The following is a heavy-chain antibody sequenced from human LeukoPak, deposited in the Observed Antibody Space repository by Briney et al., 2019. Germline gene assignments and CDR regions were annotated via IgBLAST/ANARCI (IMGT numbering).Heavy chain of an antibody. Sequence: ASVKVSCKASGYTFTSYGISWVRQAPGQGLEWMGWISAYNGNTNYAQNLQGRVTMTTDTSTSTAYMELRSLRSDDTAVYYCARVMWSGYRHDYWGQGTLVTVSS. J-gene: IGHJ4*02. CDR1: GYTFTSYG. CDR2: ISAYNGNT. CDR3: ARVMWSGYRHDY. V-gene: IGHV1-18*01. D-gene: IGHD5-12*01.